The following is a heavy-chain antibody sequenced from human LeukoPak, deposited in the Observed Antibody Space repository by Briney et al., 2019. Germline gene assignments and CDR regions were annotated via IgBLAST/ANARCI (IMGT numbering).Heavy chain of an antibody. CDR1: GFTFSAYV. Sequence: GRSLRLSCAASGFTFSAYVLTWVRQAPGKGLEWVSSITGGGDAYYAESVKGRFTISRDKSQKTLYLQISSLRPEDTARYYCAKWAGDETYSSTYYGPLDHWGQGTQVTVSS. CDR2: ITGGGDA. V-gene: IGHV3-23*01. J-gene: IGHJ4*02. D-gene: IGHD3-3*01. CDR3: AKWAGDETYSSTYYGPLDH.